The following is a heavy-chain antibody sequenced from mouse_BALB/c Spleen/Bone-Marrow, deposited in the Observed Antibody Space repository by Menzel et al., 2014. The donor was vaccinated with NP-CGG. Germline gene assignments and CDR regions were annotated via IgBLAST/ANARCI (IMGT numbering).Heavy chain of an antibody. CDR1: GFTFSSYG. J-gene: IGHJ4*01. Sequence: EVQGVESGGGLVQPGGSLKLSCAASGFTFSSYGMSWVRQTPDKRLELVATINSNGGSTYYPDSVKGRFTISRDNAKNTLYLQMSSLKSEDTAMYYCARVSYYAMDYWGQGTSATVSS. CDR3: ARVSYYAMDY. V-gene: IGHV5-6-3*01. CDR2: INSNGGST.